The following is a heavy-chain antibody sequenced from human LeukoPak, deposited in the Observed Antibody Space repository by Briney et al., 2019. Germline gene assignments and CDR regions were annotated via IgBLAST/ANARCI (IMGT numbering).Heavy chain of an antibody. D-gene: IGHD3-10*01. V-gene: IGHV4-34*01. CDR1: GGSFSGYY. J-gene: IGHJ4*02. Sequence: SETLSLTCAVYGGSFSGYYWSWIRQPPGKGLEWIGEINHSGSTNHNPSLKSRVTISVDTSKNQFSLKLSSVTAADTAVYYCARGGGSGVVTMVRGVTLFDYWGQGTLVTVSS. CDR3: ARGGGSGVVTMVRGVTLFDY. CDR2: INHSGST.